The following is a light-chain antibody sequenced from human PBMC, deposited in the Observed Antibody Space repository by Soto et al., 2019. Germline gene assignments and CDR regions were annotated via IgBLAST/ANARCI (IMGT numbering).Light chain of an antibody. CDR2: GTF. CDR3: QQYGSSPPFT. Sequence: EIVLTQSPGTLSLSPGERATLSCRASQSVRNSYLAWYQQKPGQAPRLLIYGTFSRATDIPDRFSGSGSGTDFTPTISRLETEDSAVYYCQQYGSSPPFTFGRGTKVDIK. J-gene: IGKJ3*01. V-gene: IGKV3-20*01. CDR1: QSVRNSY.